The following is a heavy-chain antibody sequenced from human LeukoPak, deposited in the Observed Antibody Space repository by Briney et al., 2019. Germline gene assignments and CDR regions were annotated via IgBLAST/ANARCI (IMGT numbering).Heavy chain of an antibody. CDR1: GFTFSDYY. J-gene: IGHJ6*02. CDR2: ISSSGSTI. Sequence: GGSLRLSCAASGFTFSDYYMSWIRQAPGKGLEWVSYISSSGSTIYYADSVKGRFTISRDNAKNSPYLQMNSLRAEDTAVYYCARSLSTNSYYYYYYGMDVWGQGTTATVSS. V-gene: IGHV3-11*01. D-gene: IGHD2-15*01. CDR3: ARSLSTNSYYYYYYGMDV.